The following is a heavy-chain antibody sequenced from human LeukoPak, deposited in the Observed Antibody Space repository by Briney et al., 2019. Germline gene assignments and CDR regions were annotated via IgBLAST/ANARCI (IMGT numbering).Heavy chain of an antibody. CDR1: GFTFSQYW. D-gene: IGHD5-18*01. Sequence: PGGSLRLSCAASGFTFSQYWMSWVRQAPGTGLEWVANIKPDGSEKHYVDSVKGRFSISRDNTKNSLFLQISSLRGEDSAVYYCAREPPQLWIDNWGQGTRVIVSS. CDR2: IKPDGSEK. V-gene: IGHV3-7*01. J-gene: IGHJ4*02. CDR3: AREPPQLWIDN.